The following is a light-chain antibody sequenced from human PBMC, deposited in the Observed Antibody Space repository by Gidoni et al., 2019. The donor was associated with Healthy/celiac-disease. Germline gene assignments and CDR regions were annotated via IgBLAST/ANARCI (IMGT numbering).Light chain of an antibody. CDR3: QQSYSTGART. Sequence: DIQMTQSPSSLSASVGVRVTITCRASQSISSYLNWYQQKPGKAPKLLIYAASSLQSGVPSRFRGSGSGTDFTLTISRLQPEDFATYYCQQSYSTGARTFGGGTKVEIK. CDR2: AAS. J-gene: IGKJ4*01. V-gene: IGKV1-39*01. CDR1: QSISSY.